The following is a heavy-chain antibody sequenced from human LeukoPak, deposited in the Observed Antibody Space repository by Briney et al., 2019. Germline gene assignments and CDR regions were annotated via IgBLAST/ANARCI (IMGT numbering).Heavy chain of an antibody. Sequence: GGSLRLSCAASGFTFSSYGMPWVRQAPGKGLEWVAVIWYDGSNKYYADSVKGRFTISRDNSKNTLYLQMNSLRAEDTAVYYCARNKLDSTLPYYYYYYGMDVWGQGTTVTVSS. D-gene: IGHD1/OR15-1a*01. V-gene: IGHV3-33*01. CDR3: ARNKLDSTLPYYYYYYGMDV. J-gene: IGHJ6*02. CDR1: GFTFSSYG. CDR2: IWYDGSNK.